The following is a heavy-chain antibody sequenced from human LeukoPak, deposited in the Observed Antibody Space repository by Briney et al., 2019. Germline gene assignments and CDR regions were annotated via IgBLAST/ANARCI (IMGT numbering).Heavy chain of an antibody. CDR3: ASKAAGKISG. Sequence: SETLSLTCAVYGGSFSGYYWSWIRQPPGKGLEWIGEINHSGSTNYNPSLKSRVTISVDTSKNQFSLKLSSVTAADTAVYYCASKAAGKISGRGQGTLVTVSS. V-gene: IGHV4-34*01. CDR2: INHSGST. D-gene: IGHD6-13*01. J-gene: IGHJ4*02. CDR1: GGSFSGYY.